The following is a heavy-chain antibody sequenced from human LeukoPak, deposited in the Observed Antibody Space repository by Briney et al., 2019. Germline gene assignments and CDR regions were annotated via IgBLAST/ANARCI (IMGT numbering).Heavy chain of an antibody. CDR2: IRYDGSNK. CDR1: GFTFSSYG. D-gene: IGHD3-22*01. J-gene: IGHJ4*02. V-gene: IGHV3-30*02. Sequence: PGGSLRLSCAASGFTFSSYGMHWVRQAPGKGLEWVAFIRYDGSNKYYADSVKGRFTVSRDNAKNSLYLQMNSLRAEDTAVYYCARGYYDSSGYYPSHFDYWGQGTLVTVSS. CDR3: ARGYYDSSGYYPSHFDY.